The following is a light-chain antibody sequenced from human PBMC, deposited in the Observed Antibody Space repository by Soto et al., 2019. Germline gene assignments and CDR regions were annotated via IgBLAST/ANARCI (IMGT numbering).Light chain of an antibody. CDR1: SGHSNYA. J-gene: IGLJ7*01. CDR2: VNSGGSH. V-gene: IGLV4-69*01. CDR3: QTWGTGSAIVV. Sequence: QAVVTQSPSASASLGASVKLTCTLSSGHSNYAIAWHQQQPEKGPRYLMKVNSGGSHIKGDGIPDRFSGSSSGAERYLLISSLQSEDEADYYCQTWGTGSAIVVFGGGTQLTVL.